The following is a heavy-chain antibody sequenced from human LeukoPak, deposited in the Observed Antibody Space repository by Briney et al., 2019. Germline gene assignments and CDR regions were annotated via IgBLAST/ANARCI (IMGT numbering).Heavy chain of an antibody. Sequence: ASVKVSCTASGYTFTGYYIHWVRQAPGQGLEWMGRINPNNGGTNYAQKFQGRVTMTRDMSMSTAYMELSRLRSDDTAVYYCAKADRVASAATLDYWGQGTLVTVSS. D-gene: IGHD2-15*01. CDR2: INPNNGGT. CDR3: AKADRVASAATLDY. CDR1: GYTFTGYY. J-gene: IGHJ4*02. V-gene: IGHV1-2*06.